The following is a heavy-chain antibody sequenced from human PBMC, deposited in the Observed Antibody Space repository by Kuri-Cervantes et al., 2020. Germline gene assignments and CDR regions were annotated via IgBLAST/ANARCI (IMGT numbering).Heavy chain of an antibody. CDR2: ISAYNGNT. V-gene: IGHV1-18*04. CDR1: GYTFTGNY. Sequence: ASVKVSCKASGYTFTGNYIHWVRQAPGQGLEWMGWISAYNGNTNYAQKLQGRVTMTTDTSTSTAYMELRSLRSDDTAVYYCARDDVWERGMVRGVINNWFDPWGQGTLVTVSS. CDR3: ARDDVWERGMVRGVINNWFDP. D-gene: IGHD3-10*01. J-gene: IGHJ5*02.